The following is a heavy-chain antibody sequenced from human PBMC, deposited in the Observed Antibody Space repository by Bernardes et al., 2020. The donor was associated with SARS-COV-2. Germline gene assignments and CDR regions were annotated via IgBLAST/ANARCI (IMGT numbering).Heavy chain of an antibody. CDR2: ISGSGGSA. D-gene: IGHD2-8*01. CDR3: AKGGLFCTNGVCHHYYYGLDV. CDR1: GITFSSYA. J-gene: IGHJ6*02. V-gene: IGHV3-23*01. Sequence: GGSLRLSCAASGITFSSYAMSWVRQAPGKGLEWVASISGSGGSAYYADSVKGRFTISRDNSKNTLSLQMNSLTAEDTAVYYCAKGGLFCTNGVCHHYYYGLDVWGQGTTVSVSS.